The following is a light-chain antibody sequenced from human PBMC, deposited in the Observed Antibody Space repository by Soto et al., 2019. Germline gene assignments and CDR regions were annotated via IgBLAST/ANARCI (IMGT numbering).Light chain of an antibody. CDR3: QQYGSSPPT. Sequence: IVLTQSPATLSLSPGERATLSCRASQSVGRNLGWYQQKPGQSPRLLIYGASTRATGIPARFSGTGSGTDFTLTISSLQPEDFAIYYCQQYGSSPPTFGQGTKV. V-gene: IGKV3-15*01. CDR1: QSVGRN. CDR2: GAS. J-gene: IGKJ1*01.